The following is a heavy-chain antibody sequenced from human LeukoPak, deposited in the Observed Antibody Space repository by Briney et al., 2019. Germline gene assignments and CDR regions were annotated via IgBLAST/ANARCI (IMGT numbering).Heavy chain of an antibody. V-gene: IGHV3-23*01. D-gene: IGHD2/OR15-2a*01. J-gene: IGHJ4*02. CDR1: GFTFSSYA. CDR3: AKAQRFEISNYDY. CDR2: ISGSGGST. Sequence: PGGSLRLSCAASGFTFSSYAMSWVRQAPGKGLEGVSHISGSGGSTYYADSVKGRFTISRDNSKNTLYLQMNSLTAEDTDVYYCAKAQRFEISNYDYWGQGTLVTVSS.